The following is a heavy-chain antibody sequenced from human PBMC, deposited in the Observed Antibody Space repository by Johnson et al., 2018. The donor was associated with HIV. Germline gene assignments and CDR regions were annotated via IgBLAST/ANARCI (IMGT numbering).Heavy chain of an antibody. V-gene: IGHV3-30*03. D-gene: IGHD3-3*01. CDR1: GFTFSSYG. CDR3: AREQATLFFRASGAAFNI. Sequence: QVQLVESGGGVVQPGRSLRLSCAASGFTFSSYGMHWVRQAPGKGLEWVAVISYDGSNKYYADSVKGLFTISRDNAKNSLYLQMNSLRVEDTAVYYCAREQATLFFRASGAAFNIWGQGTTVTVSS. CDR2: ISYDGSNK. J-gene: IGHJ3*02.